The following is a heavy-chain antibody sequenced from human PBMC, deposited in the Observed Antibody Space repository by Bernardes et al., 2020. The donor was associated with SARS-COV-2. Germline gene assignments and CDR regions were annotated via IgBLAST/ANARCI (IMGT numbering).Heavy chain of an antibody. V-gene: IGHV4-34*01. CDR3: ARDRNSFDDFWTGYYNGDVFDI. J-gene: IGHJ3*02. CDR1: GGSFSDYY. Sequence: SETLSLTCAVYGGSFSDYYWTWIRQPPGKGLEWIGEINHTGVTQYNPSLKSRVTISLDTSKNQFSLKLRSVTAEDTAVYYCARDRNSFDDFWTGYYNGDVFDIWGQGTMVTVSS. CDR2: INHTGVT. D-gene: IGHD3-3*01.